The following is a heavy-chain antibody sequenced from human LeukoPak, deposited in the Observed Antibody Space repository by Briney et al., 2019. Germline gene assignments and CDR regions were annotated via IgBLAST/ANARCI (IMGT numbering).Heavy chain of an antibody. Sequence: GGSLRLSCAASGCTFSSYSMNWVRQAPGKGLEWVSSISSSSSYIYYADSVKGRFTISRDNAKNSLYLQMNSLRAEDTAVYYCAREVVNKNTYYYGSGSYMDYWGQGTLVTVSS. CDR3: AREVVNKNTYYYGSGSYMDY. V-gene: IGHV3-21*01. CDR2: ISSSSSYI. CDR1: GCTFSSYS. J-gene: IGHJ4*02. D-gene: IGHD3-10*01.